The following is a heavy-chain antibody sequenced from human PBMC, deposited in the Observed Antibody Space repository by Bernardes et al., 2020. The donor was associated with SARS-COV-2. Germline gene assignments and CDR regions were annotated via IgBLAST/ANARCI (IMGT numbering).Heavy chain of an antibody. CDR2: ISGSGGST. D-gene: IGHD1-26*01. Sequence: GWSLRRSCAASGFTFSSYAMSWVRQAPGKGLEWVSVISGSGGSTYYADSVKGRFTISRDNSKNTLYLQMNSLRAEDTAVYYCALGSYFFFSWGQGTLVTVSS. V-gene: IGHV3-23*01. CDR3: ALGSYFFFS. CDR1: GFTFSSYA. J-gene: IGHJ5*02.